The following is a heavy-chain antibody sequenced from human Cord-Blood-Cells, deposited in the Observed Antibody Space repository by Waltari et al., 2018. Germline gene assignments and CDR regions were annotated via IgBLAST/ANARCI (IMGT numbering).Heavy chain of an antibody. CDR1: GGSISSSSYY. CDR2: IYYSVST. Sequence: QLKLQESGPGLVKTSETLSLTCTVSGGSISSSSYYWGGIRQPPGKGLEGIGSIYYSVSTYYNPSLKSRVTISVDTSKNQFSLKLSSVTAADTAVYYCASDRRGRFDYWGQGTLVTVSS. J-gene: IGHJ4*02. V-gene: IGHV4-39*01. CDR3: ASDRRGRFDY.